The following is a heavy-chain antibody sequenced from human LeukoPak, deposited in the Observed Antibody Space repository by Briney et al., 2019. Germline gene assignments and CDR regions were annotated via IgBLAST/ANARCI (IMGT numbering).Heavy chain of an antibody. CDR1: GFTFNSYA. J-gene: IGHJ4*02. CDR3: ARVLRRGGYNLVDY. Sequence: PGGSLRLSCAASGFTFNSYAMSWVRQAPEKGLEWVSYISSSSSYTNYADSVKGRFTISRDNAKNSLYLQMNSLRAEDTAVYYCARVLRRGGYNLVDYWGQGTLVTVSS. CDR2: ISSSSSYT. D-gene: IGHD5-24*01. V-gene: IGHV3-11*05.